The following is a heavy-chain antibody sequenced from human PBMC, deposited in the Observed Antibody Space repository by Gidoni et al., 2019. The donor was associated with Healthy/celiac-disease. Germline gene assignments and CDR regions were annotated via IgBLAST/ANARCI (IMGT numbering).Heavy chain of an antibody. CDR3: AKGASPWAARPFDY. J-gene: IGHJ4*02. Sequence: EVQLVESGGGLVQPGRSLRLSCAASGFTFDDYAMHWVRQAPGKGLEWVSGISWNSGSIGYADSVKGRFTISRDNAKNSLNLQMNSLRAEDMALYYCAKGASPWAARPFDYWGQGTLVTVSS. CDR1: GFTFDDYA. V-gene: IGHV3-9*03. CDR2: ISWNSGSI. D-gene: IGHD6-6*01.